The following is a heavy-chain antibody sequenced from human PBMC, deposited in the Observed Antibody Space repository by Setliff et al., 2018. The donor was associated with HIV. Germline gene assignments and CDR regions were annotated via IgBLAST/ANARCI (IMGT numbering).Heavy chain of an antibody. V-gene: IGHV4-34*12. J-gene: IGHJ4*02. Sequence: PSETLSLTCAVFGGSFSGYYWTWIRQPPGKGLEWIGEIIRSGSTIYNPSLKSRITISLDTSKEQFSLELSSATAADTAVYYCATLDHSGGNFLAYWGQGSLVTVSS. D-gene: IGHD2-21*02. CDR3: ATLDHSGGNFLAY. CDR2: IIRSGST. CDR1: GGSFSGYY.